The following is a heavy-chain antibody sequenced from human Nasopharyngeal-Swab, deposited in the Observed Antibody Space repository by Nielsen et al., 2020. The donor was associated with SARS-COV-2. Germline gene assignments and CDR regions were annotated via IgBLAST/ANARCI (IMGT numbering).Heavy chain of an antibody. CDR3: AKVANYYYSYFMDV. CDR1: GFTFSDYA. D-gene: IGHD3-10*01. Sequence: GESLKISCATSGFTFSDYAMSWVRQAPGKGLEWVSTISGNVFTTYYADSMKGRFTISRDNSECTVYLQMNGLRAEDTAKYYCAKVANYYYSYFMDVWGKGTTVIVSS. V-gene: IGHV3-23*01. CDR2: ISGNVFTT. J-gene: IGHJ6*03.